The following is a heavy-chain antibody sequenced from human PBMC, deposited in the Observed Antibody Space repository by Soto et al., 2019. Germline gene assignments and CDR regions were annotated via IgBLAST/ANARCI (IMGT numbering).Heavy chain of an antibody. Sequence: QVQLHESGPGLVKPSETLSLTCTVSGFSVSSGSFYWTWIRQPPGMGLEWLASIYNNGSPNYNPSLKSRVNISLDTYKNQFSLRLTSVTAADTAIYYCARRYRAGANFYAPGEWGQGTLVTVSS. D-gene: IGHD2-8*02. J-gene: IGHJ4*02. CDR2: IYNNGSP. CDR1: GFSVSSGSFY. CDR3: ARRYRAGANFYAPGE. V-gene: IGHV4-61*01.